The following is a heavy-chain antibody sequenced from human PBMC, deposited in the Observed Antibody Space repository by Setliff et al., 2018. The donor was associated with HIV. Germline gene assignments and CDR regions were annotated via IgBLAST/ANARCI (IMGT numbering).Heavy chain of an antibody. V-gene: IGHV4-59*01. Sequence: PSETLSLTCTVSGGSISSYFWSWVRQPPGKGLEWIGYIYYSGSTNYNPSLKSRVTMSVDTFKNQFYLELRLLTSDDTAIYYCAREGHLAAPGSSEFDPWGQGTLVTVSS. CDR2: IYYSGST. CDR3: AREGHLAAPGSSEFDP. J-gene: IGHJ5*02. D-gene: IGHD6-13*01. CDR1: GGSISSYF.